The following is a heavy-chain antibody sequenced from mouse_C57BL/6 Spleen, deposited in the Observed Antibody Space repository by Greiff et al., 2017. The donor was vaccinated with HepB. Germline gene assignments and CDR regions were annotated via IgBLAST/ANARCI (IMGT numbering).Heavy chain of an antibody. CDR1: GFTFSDYY. CDR3: ERVGGYYGSFYFDY. D-gene: IGHD1-1*01. J-gene: IGHJ2*01. V-gene: IGHV5-16*01. Sequence: EVMLVESEGGLVQPGSSMKLSCTASGFTFSDYYMAWVRQVPEKGLEWVANINYDGSSTYYLASLKSRFIISRDNAKNILYLQMSSLKSEDTATYYCERVGGYYGSFYFDYWGQGTTLTVSS. CDR2: INYDGSST.